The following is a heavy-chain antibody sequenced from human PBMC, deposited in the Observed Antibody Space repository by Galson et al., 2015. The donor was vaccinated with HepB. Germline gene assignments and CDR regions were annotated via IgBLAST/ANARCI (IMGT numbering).Heavy chain of an antibody. V-gene: IGHV3-43*01. J-gene: IGHJ4*02. CDR3: AKDIERFGVIYGGFDY. CDR1: GFTFDDYT. CDR2: ISWDGGST. Sequence: SLRLSCAASGFTFDDYTMHWVRQAPGKGLEWVSLISWDGGSTYYADSVKGRFTISRDNSKNSLYLQMNSLRTEDTALYYCAKDIERFGVIYGGFDYWGQGTLVTVSS. D-gene: IGHD3/OR15-3a*01.